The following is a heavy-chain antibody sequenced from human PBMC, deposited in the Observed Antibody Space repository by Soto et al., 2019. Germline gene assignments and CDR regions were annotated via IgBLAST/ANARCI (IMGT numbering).Heavy chain of an antibody. V-gene: IGHV4-39*01. J-gene: IGHJ4*02. Sequence: QLQLQESGPGLVKPSETLSLTCAVSGGSISSSSYYWGWIRQPPGKGLEWIGNFYYGGSTYYNPSLKGPVHQSVSTSKKEVPLELSSVTAADTAVYYCARLARYCTNGVCYTFYFDYWGQGTLVTVSS. CDR3: ARLARYCTNGVCYTFYFDY. CDR2: FYYGGST. D-gene: IGHD2-8*01. CDR1: GGSISSSSYY.